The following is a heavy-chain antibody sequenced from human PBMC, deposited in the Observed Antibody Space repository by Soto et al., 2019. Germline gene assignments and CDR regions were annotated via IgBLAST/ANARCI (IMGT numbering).Heavy chain of an antibody. CDR2: INPSGGST. CDR1: GYTFTSYH. J-gene: IGHJ5*02. V-gene: IGHV1-46*01. CDR3: ARGVLADQAINWFDP. Sequence: QVQLVQSGAEVKKPGASVKVSCKASGYTFTSYHMHWVRQAPGQGLEWMGIINPSGGSTSYAQKFQGRVTMTRDTSTSTVYMELSSLRSEDTAVYYCARGVLADQAINWFDPWGQGTLVTVSS.